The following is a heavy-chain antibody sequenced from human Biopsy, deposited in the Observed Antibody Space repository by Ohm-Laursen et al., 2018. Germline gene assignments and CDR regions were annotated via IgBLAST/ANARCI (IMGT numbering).Heavy chain of an antibody. CDR3: AREWGRKSIAATDY. V-gene: IGHV3-21*06. CDR1: GFSVSSYD. Sequence: SLRLSCAASGFSVSSYDMNWVRQAPGKGLEWVSSIAERSTYISYADSVKGRFTISRDNAQNSLYLQMNNLRVEDTAVYYCAREWGRKSIAATDYWGQGVLVTVSS. D-gene: IGHD6-6*01. J-gene: IGHJ4*02. CDR2: IAERSTYI.